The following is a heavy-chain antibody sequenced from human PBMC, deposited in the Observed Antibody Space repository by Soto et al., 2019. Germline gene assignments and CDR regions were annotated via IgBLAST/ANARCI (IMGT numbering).Heavy chain of an antibody. CDR3: AREIYSTSWFDP. J-gene: IGHJ5*02. Sequence: QVQLEQTGAEMKKPGASVKVSCKASGYTFSSYGISWVRQAPGQGLEWMGWISTYNSNTKYAQKFQGRVTMTTETSTSTAYMELRSLRSDETAVSYCAREIYSTSWFDPWGQGTLVPVSS. CDR1: GYTFSSYG. CDR2: ISTYNSNT. D-gene: IGHD5-12*01. V-gene: IGHV1-18*01.